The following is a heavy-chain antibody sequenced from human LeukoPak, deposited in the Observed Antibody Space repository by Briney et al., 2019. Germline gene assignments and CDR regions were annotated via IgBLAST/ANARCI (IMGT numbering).Heavy chain of an antibody. D-gene: IGHD5-24*01. Sequence: SQTLSLTCTVSGDSISTYYWSWIRQPPGKGLEWIGYIYYSGSTTYNPSLKSRVTISVDTSKNQFSLKLSSVTAADTAVYYCARVPGRWLHSYFDYWGQGTLVTVSS. CDR3: ARVPGRWLHSYFDY. CDR1: GDSISTYY. V-gene: IGHV4-59*01. J-gene: IGHJ4*02. CDR2: IYYSGST.